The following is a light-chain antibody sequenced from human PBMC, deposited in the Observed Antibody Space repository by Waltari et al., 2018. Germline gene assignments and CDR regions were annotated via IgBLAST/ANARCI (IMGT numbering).Light chain of an antibody. CDR1: SSDVGNYNL. CDR3: CSYAGSYTWV. V-gene: IGLV2-23*01. Sequence: QSALTQLASVPGSPAQSITISCTGASSDVGNYNLVSWYQQYPGKAPKVMTYDDNRRPSGVSDRFSGSKSGNTASLTISGVQAEDEADYYCCSYAGSYTWVFGGGTKLTVL. J-gene: IGLJ3*02. CDR2: DDN.